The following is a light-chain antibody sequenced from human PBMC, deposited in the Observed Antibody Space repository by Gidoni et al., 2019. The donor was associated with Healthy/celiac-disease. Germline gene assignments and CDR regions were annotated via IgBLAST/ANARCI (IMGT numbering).Light chain of an antibody. CDR1: QSISSY. J-gene: IGKJ1*01. Sequence: DIQMTQSPSSLSASVGDRVTITCRDSQSISSYLNWYQQKPGKAPKLLIYAASSLQSGVPSRFSGSGSGTDFTLTISSLQPEDFATYYCQQSYSTPRTFGQXTKVEIK. CDR2: AAS. V-gene: IGKV1-39*01. CDR3: QQSYSTPRT.